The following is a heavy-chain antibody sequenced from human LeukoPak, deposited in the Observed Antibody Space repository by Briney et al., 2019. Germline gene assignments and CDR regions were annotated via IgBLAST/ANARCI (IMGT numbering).Heavy chain of an antibody. CDR2: IYTSGST. J-gene: IGHJ6*03. Sequence: PSETLSLTCTVSGGSISSGSYYWSWIRQPAGKGLEWIGRIYTSGSTNYNPSLKSRVTISVDTSKNQFSLKLSSVTAADTAVYYCARAATRGYYMDVWGKGTTVTISS. V-gene: IGHV4-61*02. D-gene: IGHD3-10*01. CDR1: GGSISSGSYY. CDR3: ARAATRGYYMDV.